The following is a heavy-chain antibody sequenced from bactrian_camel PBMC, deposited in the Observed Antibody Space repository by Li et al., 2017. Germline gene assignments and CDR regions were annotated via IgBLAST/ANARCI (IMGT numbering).Heavy chain of an antibody. J-gene: IGHJ6*01. CDR2: LYTPTGTT. CDR1: GDTYTWKC. V-gene: IGHV3S53*01. CDR3: AAVSISFYFAY. Sequence: HVQLVESGGGSVQAGGSLRLSCKVSGDTYTWKCFGWFRQAPGKEREGIATLYTPTGTTTYDDSKKDRFTISKDDTIDLQMNSLKPEDTAMYYCAAVSISFYFAYWGQGTQVTVS.